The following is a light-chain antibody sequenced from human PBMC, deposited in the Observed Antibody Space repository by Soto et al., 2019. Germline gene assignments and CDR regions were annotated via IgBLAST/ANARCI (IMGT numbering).Light chain of an antibody. V-gene: IGKV3-20*01. CDR1: QSVSSSY. CDR2: GAS. J-gene: IGKJ1*01. CDR3: QQYGSSPVT. Sequence: EIVLTQSPGTLSLSPGERATLSCRARQSVSSSYLAWYQQKPGQAPRLLIYGASSRATGIPDRFSGSGSGTDFTLTISSLEPEDFAVYYCQQYGSSPVTFGQGTKVEIK.